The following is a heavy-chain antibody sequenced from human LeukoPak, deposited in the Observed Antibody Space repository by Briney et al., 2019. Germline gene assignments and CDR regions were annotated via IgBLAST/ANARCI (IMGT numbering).Heavy chain of an antibody. CDR1: GGSFSGYY. CDR3: ARGYYDFWSGYRGKLDY. V-gene: IGHV4-34*01. J-gene: IGHJ4*02. Sequence: QASETLSLTCAVYGGSFSGYYWSWIRQPPGKGLEWIGEINHSGSTNYNPSLKSRVTISVDTSKSQFSLKLSSVTAADTAVYYCARGYYDFWSGYRGKLDYWGQGTLVTVSS. CDR2: INHSGST. D-gene: IGHD3-3*01.